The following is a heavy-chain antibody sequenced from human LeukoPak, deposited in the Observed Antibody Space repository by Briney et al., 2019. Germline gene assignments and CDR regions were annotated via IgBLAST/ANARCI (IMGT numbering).Heavy chain of an antibody. Sequence: GGSLRLSCAASGFTFSTYSMNWVRQAPGKGLEWVSSISSNSRYIYYAYSMRGRFTISRDNAKNSLYLQMNSLKPEDTAVYYCARVAEAAAFDSWGQGTLVTVSS. CDR2: ISSNSRYI. D-gene: IGHD6-13*01. J-gene: IGHJ4*02. V-gene: IGHV3-21*06. CDR1: GFTFSTYS. CDR3: ARVAEAAAFDS.